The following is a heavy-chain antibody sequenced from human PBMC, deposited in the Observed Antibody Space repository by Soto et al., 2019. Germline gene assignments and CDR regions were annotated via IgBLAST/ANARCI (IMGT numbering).Heavy chain of an antibody. D-gene: IGHD3-10*01. J-gene: IGHJ6*03. Sequence: EVRLVESGGGLVKPGGSLRLSCAASGFTFSAYSMNWVRQAPGKGLEWLSSINDDSTYISYGDSLRGRYTISRANAKDSLALQMDSLRPEDTAVYYCVRDLGSYFRWGYMAGWGDGATVIVS. CDR1: GFTFSAYS. V-gene: IGHV3-21*02. CDR2: INDDSTYI. CDR3: VRDLGSYFRWGYMAG.